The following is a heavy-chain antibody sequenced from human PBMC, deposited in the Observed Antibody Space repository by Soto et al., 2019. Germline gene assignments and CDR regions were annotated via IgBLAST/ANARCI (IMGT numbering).Heavy chain of an antibody. J-gene: IGHJ5*02. CDR3: ARGLPTTVTILQS. CDR2: INVGNGNT. Sequence: QVQLVQSGAEVKNPGASVKVSCKASGFPFEGNTVLWVRQAPGQGLEWMGWINVGNGNTKLSQKFQDRLTLARDTSASTAYMELSSLRSEDTAVYYCARGLPTTVTILQSWGQGTLVTLAS. V-gene: IGHV1-3*01. CDR1: GFPFEGNT. D-gene: IGHD4-17*01.